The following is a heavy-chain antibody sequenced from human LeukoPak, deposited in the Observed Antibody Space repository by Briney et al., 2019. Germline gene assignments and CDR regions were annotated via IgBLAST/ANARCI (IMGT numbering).Heavy chain of an antibody. CDR2: IYYSGST. CDR3: ARTPISRGTTPKIYYFDY. D-gene: IGHD1-14*01. V-gene: IGHV4-59*08. Sequence: SETLSLTCTVPGGSISRYYWSWIRQPPGKGLEWIGYIYYSGSTNYNPSLKSRVTISVDTSKNQFSLKLSSVTAADTAVYYCARTPISRGTTPKIYYFDYWGQGTLVTVSS. CDR1: GGSISRYY. J-gene: IGHJ4*02.